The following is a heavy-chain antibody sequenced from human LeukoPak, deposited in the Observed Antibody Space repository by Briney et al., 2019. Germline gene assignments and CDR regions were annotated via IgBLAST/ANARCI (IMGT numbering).Heavy chain of an antibody. V-gene: IGHV4-39*07. CDR1: GGSISSSSYY. Sequence: SETLSLTCTVSGGSISSSSYYWGWIRRPPGKGLEWIGTIYYSGSTYYNPSLKSRVTISVDTSKNQFSLKLSSVTAADTAVYYCARDLAAAVDTFDYWGQGTLVTVSS. J-gene: IGHJ4*02. CDR3: ARDLAAAVDTFDY. D-gene: IGHD6-13*01. CDR2: IYYSGST.